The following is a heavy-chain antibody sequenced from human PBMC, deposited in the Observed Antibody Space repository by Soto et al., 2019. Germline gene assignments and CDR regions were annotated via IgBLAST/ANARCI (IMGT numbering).Heavy chain of an antibody. CDR3: ARGYDSSGYSNDPFDY. CDR1: GGTFSSYA. V-gene: IGHV1-69*01. CDR2: IIPIFGTA. D-gene: IGHD3-22*01. Sequence: QVQLVQSGAAVKKPGSSVKVSCKASGGTFSSYAISWVRQAPGQGIEWMGGIIPIFGTANYAQKFQGRVTITADGSTSPAYMELSSLRAEDTAVYYCARGYDSSGYSNDPFDYWGQGALVTVSS. J-gene: IGHJ4*02.